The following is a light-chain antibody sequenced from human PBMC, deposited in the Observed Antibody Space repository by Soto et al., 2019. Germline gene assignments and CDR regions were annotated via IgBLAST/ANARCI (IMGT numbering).Light chain of an antibody. CDR2: DAS. Sequence: VLTQSPGTLSLSPGEGATLSCRASQRVASDLAWYLQKPGQPPRLLIYDASIRATGIPDRISGSGSERDFTLTISRLEPEDAAVYYCQQYGSSPITFGQGTRLEIK. V-gene: IGKV3-20*01. CDR1: QRVASD. CDR3: QQYGSSPIT. J-gene: IGKJ5*01.